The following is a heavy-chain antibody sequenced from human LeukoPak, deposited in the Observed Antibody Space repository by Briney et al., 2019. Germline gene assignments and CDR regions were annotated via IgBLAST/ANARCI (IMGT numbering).Heavy chain of an antibody. J-gene: IGHJ4*02. CDR2: VHKSGST. CDR1: TDSITSNW. D-gene: IGHD1-26*01. V-gene: IGHV4-4*02. CDR3: AKEIVGAPTPGAY. Sequence: PSETLSLTCAVSTDSITSNWWSWVRQPPGKGLEWIGEVHKSGSTNYYPSLQSRVTISIDKSKNQIALELTSVTAADTAVYYCAKEIVGAPTPGAYWGQGILVTVSS.